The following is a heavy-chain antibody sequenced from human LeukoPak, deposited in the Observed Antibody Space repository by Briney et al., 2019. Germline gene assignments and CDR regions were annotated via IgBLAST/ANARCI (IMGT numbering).Heavy chain of an antibody. V-gene: IGHV4-59*08. CDR3: ARRSSTWPFDY. CDR2: IYSSGST. D-gene: IGHD6-13*01. Sequence: SETLSLTCTVSGGSISSYYWSWIRQPPGKGLEWIGYIYSSGSTNYNPSLKSRVTIFVDTSKNQFSLKLSAVTAADTAVYSCARRSSTWPFDYWGQGALVTVSS. J-gene: IGHJ4*02. CDR1: GGSISSYY.